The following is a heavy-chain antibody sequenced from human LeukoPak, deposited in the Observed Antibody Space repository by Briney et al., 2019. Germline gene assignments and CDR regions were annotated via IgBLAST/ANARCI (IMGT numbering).Heavy chain of an antibody. D-gene: IGHD2-15*01. Sequence: GGSLRLSCAASGFTFSSYAMSWVRQAPGRGLEWVSTLSGSGASTSYADSVKGRFTISRDNSKNTLYLQMNSLRAEDTARYYCAKQKGYCSGGSCYYSDYWGQGTLVTVSS. CDR2: LSGSGAST. J-gene: IGHJ4*02. CDR1: GFTFSSYA. CDR3: AKQKGYCSGGSCYYSDY. V-gene: IGHV3-23*01.